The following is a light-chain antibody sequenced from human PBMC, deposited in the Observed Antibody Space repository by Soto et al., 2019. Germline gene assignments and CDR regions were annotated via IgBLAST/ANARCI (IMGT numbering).Light chain of an antibody. CDR1: QSVSSSY. V-gene: IGKV3-20*01. CDR3: QQYGSSPWT. J-gene: IGKJ1*01. Sequence: EIVLTQSPGTLSLSPGERATLSCRASQSVSSSYLAWYQQKPGQAPRLLIYGASSRATGIPDRFSGSGSGPEFTLTISRLEPEDFALYYCQQYGSSPWTFGQGTKVEIK. CDR2: GAS.